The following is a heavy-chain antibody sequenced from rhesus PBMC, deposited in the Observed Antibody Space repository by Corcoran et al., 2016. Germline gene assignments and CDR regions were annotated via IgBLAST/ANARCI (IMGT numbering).Heavy chain of an antibody. CDR3: VRTLRGIAAALDV. CDR2: ITYSGST. J-gene: IGHJ5-2*02. Sequence: QVQLPESGPGLVKPSETLSLPCAVSGYSISSGYYWSWFRQPPGKGLEWIGYITYSGSTSYNPSLKSRVTISRDTSKNQFSRKLSSVTAADTAVYYCVRTLRGIAAALDVWGRGVLVTVSS. D-gene: IGHD6-25*01. V-gene: IGHV4-122*02. CDR1: GYSISSGYY.